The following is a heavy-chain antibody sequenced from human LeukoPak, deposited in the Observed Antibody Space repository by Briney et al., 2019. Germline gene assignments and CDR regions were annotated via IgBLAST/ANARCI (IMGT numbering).Heavy chain of an antibody. V-gene: IGHV3-23*01. Sequence: GGSLRLSCAASGFTFSSYAMSWVRQAPGKGLEWVSAISGSGGSTCYADSVKGRFTISRDNSKNTLYLQMNSLRAEDTAVYYCAKNRQQQSYHLFDYWGQGTLVTVSS. CDR3: AKNRQQQSYHLFDY. J-gene: IGHJ4*02. CDR1: GFTFSSYA. CDR2: ISGSGGST. D-gene: IGHD6-13*01.